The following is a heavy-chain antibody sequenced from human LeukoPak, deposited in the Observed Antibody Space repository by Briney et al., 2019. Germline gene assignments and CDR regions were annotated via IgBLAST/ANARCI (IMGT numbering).Heavy chain of an antibody. J-gene: IGHJ5*02. CDR3: ARDSGTTGEVKFDP. D-gene: IGHD3-10*01. Sequence: SETLSLTCTVSGGSISSYYWSWIRQPAGTALEWIGRIYTSGTITYNPSLKGRVTMSVDTSKNQFSLKLSSVAAADTAVYYCARDSGTTGEVKFDPWGQGTLVTVSS. V-gene: IGHV4-4*07. CDR2: IYTSGTI. CDR1: GGSISSYY.